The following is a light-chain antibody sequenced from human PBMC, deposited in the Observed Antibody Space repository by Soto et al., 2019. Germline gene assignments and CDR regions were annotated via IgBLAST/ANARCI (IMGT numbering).Light chain of an antibody. CDR3: MLVTHWRYT. CDR1: QSLVHSDGNTY. CDR2: KVS. V-gene: IGKV2-30*02. Sequence: VVMTQSPLSLPVTLGQPASISCRSSQSLVHSDGNTYFNWFQQRPGQTPRRLIYKVSDRDSGVPDRFSGSESGTDFTLQIIRVEADDVAIYYCMLVTHWRYTVRQGTKLQIK. J-gene: IGKJ2*01.